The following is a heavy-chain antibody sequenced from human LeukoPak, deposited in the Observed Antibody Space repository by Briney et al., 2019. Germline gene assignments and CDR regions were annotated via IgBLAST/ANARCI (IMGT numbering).Heavy chain of an antibody. D-gene: IGHD3-22*01. CDR2: ISGSGGST. CDR3: AKDGSITMIVVATMFDY. V-gene: IGHV3-23*01. J-gene: IGHJ4*02. Sequence: GGSLRLSCAASGFTFSSYAMSWVRQAPGKGLEWVSAISGSGGSTYYADSVKGRFTISRDNSKNTLYLQMNSLRAEDTAVYYCAKDGSITMIVVATMFDYWGQGTLVTVSS. CDR1: GFTFSSYA.